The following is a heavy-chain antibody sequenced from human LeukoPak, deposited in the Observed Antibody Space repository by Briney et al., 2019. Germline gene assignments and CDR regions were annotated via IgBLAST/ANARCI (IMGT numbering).Heavy chain of an antibody. CDR1: GFTFRNYG. D-gene: IGHD2-2*01. J-gene: IGHJ3*02. CDR2: ISGSGGST. Sequence: QPGGSLRLSCAVSGFTFRNYGMSWVRQAPGKGLEWVSAISGSGGSTWSADSVKGRLTISRDNSKNTLYLQMNSLRAEDTAMYYCAKPFCSGTICYAHLKAFDIWGQGTMVTVSS. V-gene: IGHV3-23*01. CDR3: AKPFCSGTICYAHLKAFDI.